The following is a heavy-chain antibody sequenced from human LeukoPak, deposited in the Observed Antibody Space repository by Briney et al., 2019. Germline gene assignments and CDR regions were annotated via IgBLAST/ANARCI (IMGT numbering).Heavy chain of an antibody. Sequence: TGGSLRLSCAASGFTFSNAWLTWVRQAPGKGLEWVGRIKSKTDGGTRDYAAPVKVRFTISRDDSKNTLYLQMNSLKTEDTAVYYCTTDYTSGNPYWGQGTLVTVSS. CDR2: IKSKTDGGTR. CDR1: GFTFSNAW. CDR3: TTDYTSGNPY. D-gene: IGHD3-10*01. J-gene: IGHJ4*02. V-gene: IGHV3-15*01.